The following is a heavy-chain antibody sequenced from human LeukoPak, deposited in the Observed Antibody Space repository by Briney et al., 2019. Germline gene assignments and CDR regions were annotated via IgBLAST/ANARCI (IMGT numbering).Heavy chain of an antibody. J-gene: IGHJ5*02. CDR1: GGSISSYY. D-gene: IGHD1-7*01. CDR2: IYTSGST. V-gene: IGHV4-4*07. CDR3: ARANRCNWNYAFWFDP. Sequence: PSETLSLTCTVSGGSISSYYWSWIRQPAGKGLEWIGRIYTSGSTNYNPSLKSRVTMSVDTSKNQFSLKLSSVTAADTAVYYCARANRCNWNYAFWFDPWGQGTLVTVSS.